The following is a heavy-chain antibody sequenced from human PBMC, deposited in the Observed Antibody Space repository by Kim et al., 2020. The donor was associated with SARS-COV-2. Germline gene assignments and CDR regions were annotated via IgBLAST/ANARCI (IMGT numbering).Heavy chain of an antibody. D-gene: IGHD5-12*01. V-gene: IGHV1-69*04. CDR1: GGTFSNYA. Sequence: SVKVSCKASGGTFSNYAISWVRQAPGQGPEWMGRIIPILDIINHAQKFQGRVTITADKSTSTAYMELSSLRSEDTAVYYCASSGTPYSNSPHYYMDVWGKGTTVTVSS. J-gene: IGHJ6*03. CDR2: IIPILDII. CDR3: ASSGTPYSNSPHYYMDV.